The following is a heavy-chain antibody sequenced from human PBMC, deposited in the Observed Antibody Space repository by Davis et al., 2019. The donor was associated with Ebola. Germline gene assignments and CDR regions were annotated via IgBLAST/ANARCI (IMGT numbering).Heavy chain of an antibody. CDR1: GGSISSSSYY. V-gene: IGHV4-39*07. J-gene: IGHJ4*02. Sequence: PSETLSLTCTVSGGSISSSSYYWGWIRQPPGKGLEWIGSIYYSGSTYYNPSLKSRVTISVDTSKNQFSLKLSSVTAADTAVYYCARDSWIARSSDYWGQGTLVTVSS. CDR3: ARDSWIARSSDY. D-gene: IGHD5-12*01. CDR2: IYYSGST.